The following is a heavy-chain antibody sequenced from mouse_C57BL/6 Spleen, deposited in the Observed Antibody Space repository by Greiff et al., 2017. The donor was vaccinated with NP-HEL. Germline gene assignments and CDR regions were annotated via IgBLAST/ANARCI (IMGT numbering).Heavy chain of an antibody. Sequence: EVQLQQSGPVLAKPGASVKMSCKASGYTFTDYYMNWVKQSHGKSLEWIGVINPYNGGTSYNQKFKGKATLTVDKSSSTAYMELNSLTSEDSAVYYCARAGGNFDYWGQGTTLTVSS. CDR1: GYTFTDYY. D-gene: IGHD2-14*01. CDR2: INPYNGGT. CDR3: ARAGGNFDY. J-gene: IGHJ2*01. V-gene: IGHV1-19*01.